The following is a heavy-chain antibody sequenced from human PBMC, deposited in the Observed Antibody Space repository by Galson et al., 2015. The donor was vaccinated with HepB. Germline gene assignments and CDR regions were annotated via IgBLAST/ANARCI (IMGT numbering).Heavy chain of an antibody. CDR2: MSYDGSKK. D-gene: IGHD2-2*01. Sequence: SLRLSCAASGFNFSDYAMHWVRQAPGKGLEWVADMSYDGSKKYYADSVKGRFTISRDNSRNTLYLQMNSLRPEDTAVYYCAREGYQQLCCWYFDLWGRGTLVTVSS. CDR3: AREGYQQLCCWYFDL. V-gene: IGHV3-30-3*01. J-gene: IGHJ2*01. CDR1: GFNFSDYA.